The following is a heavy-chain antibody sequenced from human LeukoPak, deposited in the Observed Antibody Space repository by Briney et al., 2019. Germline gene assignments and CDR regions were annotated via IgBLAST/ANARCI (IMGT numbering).Heavy chain of an antibody. Sequence: PGGSLRLSCAASGFTFANAWMSWVRQAPGKWLEWVGRIKSKTDGGTTDYAAPVRGRFTISRDDSKNTLYLQMNSLKTEDTAVYYSTGRAYGYWGQRTLVTVSS. V-gene: IGHV3-15*01. D-gene: IGHD2-8*01. J-gene: IGHJ4*02. CDR3: TGRAYGY. CDR2: IKSKTDGGTT. CDR1: GFTFANAW.